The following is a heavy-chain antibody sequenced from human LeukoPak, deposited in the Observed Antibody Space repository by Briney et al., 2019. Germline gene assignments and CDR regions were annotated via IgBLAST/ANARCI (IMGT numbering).Heavy chain of an antibody. V-gene: IGHV3-21*01. CDR2: ISSSSSYI. CDR3: ASYCSGGSCYSADFDY. CDR1: GFTFNICT. J-gene: IGHJ4*02. Sequence: GGSLRLSCAASGFTFNICTMNWVRQAPGKGLEWVSSISSSSSYIYYADSVKGRFTISRDNAKNSLYLQMNSLRAEDTAVYYCASYCSGGSCYSADFDYWGQGTLVTVSS. D-gene: IGHD2-15*01.